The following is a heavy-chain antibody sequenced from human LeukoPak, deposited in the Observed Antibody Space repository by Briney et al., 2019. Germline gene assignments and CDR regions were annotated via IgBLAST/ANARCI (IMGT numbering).Heavy chain of an antibody. V-gene: IGHV3-30*02. CDR3: AKIRYSYGSRILEFDY. D-gene: IGHD5-18*01. CDR1: GFTFSSYG. Sequence: GGSLRLSCAASGFTFSSYGMHWVRQAPGKGLEGVAFIRYDGSNKYYADSVKGRFTISRDNSKNTLYLQMNSLRAEDTAVYYCAKIRYSYGSRILEFDYWGQGTLVTVSS. J-gene: IGHJ4*02. CDR2: IRYDGSNK.